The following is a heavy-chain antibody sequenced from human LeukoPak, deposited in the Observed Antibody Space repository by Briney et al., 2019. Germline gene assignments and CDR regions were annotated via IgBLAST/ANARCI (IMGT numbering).Heavy chain of an antibody. CDR3: ARGPITMIVVVNGDY. J-gene: IGHJ4*02. V-gene: IGHV1-2*02. CDR1: GYTFTGYY. Sequence: GASVKVSCKASGYTFTGYYMHWVRQAPGQGLEWMGWINPNSGGTNYAQKFQGRVTMTRDTSISTAYMELSRLRSDDTAVYYCARGPITMIVVVNGDYWGQGTLVTVSS. D-gene: IGHD3-22*01. CDR2: INPNSGGT.